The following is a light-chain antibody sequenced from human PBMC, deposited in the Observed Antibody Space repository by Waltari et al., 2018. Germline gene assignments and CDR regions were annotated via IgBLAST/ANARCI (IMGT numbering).Light chain of an antibody. Sequence: DIVMTQSPDSLAVSLGARATINCKSSQNILYSHNHKNYLAWYQQRPGQPPKRLIYWASTRESGVPDRFSGSGSGTDFTLTISSLQAEDVAVYYCQQYYDTPYSFGQGTKLEIK. CDR3: QQYYDTPYS. CDR2: WAS. J-gene: IGKJ2*03. CDR1: QNILYSHNHKNY. V-gene: IGKV4-1*01.